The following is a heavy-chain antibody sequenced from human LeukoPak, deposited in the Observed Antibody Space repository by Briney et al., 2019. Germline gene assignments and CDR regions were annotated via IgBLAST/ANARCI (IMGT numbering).Heavy chain of an antibody. CDR3: AKEDTYYYDSSGYYQLFDY. D-gene: IGHD3-22*01. CDR1: GFTFSHYG. V-gene: IGHV3-30*18. Sequence: GGSLRLSCAAPGFTFSHYGMHWVRQAPGKGLEWVAVISYDGSNKYYADSVKGRFTISRDNSKNTLYLQMNSLRAEDTAVYYCAKEDTYYYDSSGYYQLFDYWGQGTLVTVSS. CDR2: ISYDGSNK. J-gene: IGHJ4*02.